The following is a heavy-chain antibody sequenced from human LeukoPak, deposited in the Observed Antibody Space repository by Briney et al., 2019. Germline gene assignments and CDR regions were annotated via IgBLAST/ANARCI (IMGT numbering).Heavy chain of an antibody. V-gene: IGHV3-74*01. CDR2: IDDDGSAT. CDR1: GFIVSSYW. D-gene: IGHD6-19*01. J-gene: IGHJ4*02. Sequence: PGGSLRLSCEASGFIVSSYWMHWVRQAPGKGLVWVSRIDDDGSATAHADSVKGRFIISRDDAKNTVYLQMNSLRAEDTAMYYCIRSGGWPGFWGQGTLVTVSS. CDR3: IRSGGWPGF.